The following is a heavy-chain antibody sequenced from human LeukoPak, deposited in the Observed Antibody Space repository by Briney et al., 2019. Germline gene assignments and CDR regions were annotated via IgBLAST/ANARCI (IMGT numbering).Heavy chain of an antibody. CDR1: GGSFSGYY. CDR3: ARGITYYDILTGRNSWFDP. V-gene: IGHV4-34*01. D-gene: IGHD3-9*01. Sequence: SETLSLTCAVYGGSFSGYYWSWIRQPPGKGLEWIGEINHSGSTNYNPSLKSRVTISVDTSKNQFSLKLSSVTAADTAVYYCARGITYYDILTGRNSWFDPWGQGTLVTVSS. J-gene: IGHJ5*02. CDR2: INHSGST.